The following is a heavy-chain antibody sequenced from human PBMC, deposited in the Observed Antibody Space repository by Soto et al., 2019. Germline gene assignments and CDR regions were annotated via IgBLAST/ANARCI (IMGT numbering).Heavy chain of an antibody. Sequence: GGSLRLSCAASGFTFSSYAMSWVRQAPGKGLEWVSAISGSGGSTYYADSVKGRLTISRENSKNTLYLQMNSLRDEDTAVYYCAKDPPERWGVFTLDAFDIWGQGTMVTVSS. CDR2: ISGSGGST. CDR3: AKDPPERWGVFTLDAFDI. D-gene: IGHD3-3*01. V-gene: IGHV3-23*01. CDR1: GFTFSSYA. J-gene: IGHJ3*02.